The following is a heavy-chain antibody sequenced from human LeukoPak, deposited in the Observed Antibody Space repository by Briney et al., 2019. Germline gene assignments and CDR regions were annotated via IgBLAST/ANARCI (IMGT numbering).Heavy chain of an antibody. Sequence: GGSLRLSCVASGFSISSHWMSWVRQAPGKGLEWVASLKEDVSARNLVDSVKGRFTISRDNAKNSLYLQMNSLRAEDTAVYHCARGGGGSDYWGQGTLVTVSS. V-gene: IGHV3-7*03. CDR3: ARGGGGSDY. J-gene: IGHJ4*02. CDR1: GFSISSHW. CDR2: LKEDVSAR.